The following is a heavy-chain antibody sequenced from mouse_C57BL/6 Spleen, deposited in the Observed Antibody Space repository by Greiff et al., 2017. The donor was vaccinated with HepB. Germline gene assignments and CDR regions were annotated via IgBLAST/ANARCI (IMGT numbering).Heavy chain of an antibody. Sequence: EVHLVESGPGLVKPSQSLSLTCSVTGYSITSGYYWNWIRQFPGNKLEWMGYISYDGSNNYNPSLKNRISITRDTSKNQFFLKLNSVTTEDTATYYCARRDYYGSSYGFAYWGQGTLVTVSA. J-gene: IGHJ3*01. CDR2: ISYDGSN. CDR3: ARRDYYGSSYGFAY. CDR1: GYSITSGYY. D-gene: IGHD1-1*01. V-gene: IGHV3-6*01.